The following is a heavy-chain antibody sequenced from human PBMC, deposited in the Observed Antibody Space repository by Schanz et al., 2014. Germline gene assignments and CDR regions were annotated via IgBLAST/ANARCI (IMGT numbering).Heavy chain of an antibody. CDR1: GFTVSSDH. J-gene: IGHJ1*01. Sequence: EVQLLESGGGLVQPGGSLRLSCVVSGFTVSSDHMSWVRQAPGKGLEWVSSISSSGSYIYYADSVKGRVTISRDNAKNSVSLQMRRLRVEDTAVYYCASGVHVSSLQKGLQFWGRGTLVIVSS. CDR3: ASGVHVSSLQKGLQF. CDR2: ISSSGSYI. D-gene: IGHD3-10*01. V-gene: IGHV3-21*01.